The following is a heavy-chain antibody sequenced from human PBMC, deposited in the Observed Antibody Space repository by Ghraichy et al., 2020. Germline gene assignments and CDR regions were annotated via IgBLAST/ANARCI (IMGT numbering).Heavy chain of an antibody. Sequence: ASVKVSCKASGYTFTAYYIHWVRQAPGQGLEWMGWINPNSGDAKYAQKFQGRVTMTRDTSISTAYMELNSLRSDDTAVYYCARGDNGYDFSYFDYWGQGTLVTVSS. CDR1: GYTFTAYY. J-gene: IGHJ4*02. V-gene: IGHV1-2*02. CDR2: INPNSGDA. D-gene: IGHD5-12*01. CDR3: ARGDNGYDFSYFDY.